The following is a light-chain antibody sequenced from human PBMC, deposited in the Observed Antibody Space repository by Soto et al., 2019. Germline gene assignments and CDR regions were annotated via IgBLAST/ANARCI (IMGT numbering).Light chain of an antibody. V-gene: IGKV3-15*01. J-gene: IGKJ4*01. CDR3: QQYDESPLT. CDR1: QTVGRN. Sequence: EIMMTQSPDTLSVTPGERATLSCRSSQTVGRNLAWYQQKPGQPPRLLFYGASTRATGIPARFSGGGTATDFTLTISRLEPEDFAVYYCQQYDESPLTFGGGTKV. CDR2: GAS.